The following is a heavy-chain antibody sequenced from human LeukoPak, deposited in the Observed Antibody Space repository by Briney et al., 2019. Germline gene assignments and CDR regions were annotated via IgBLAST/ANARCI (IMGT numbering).Heavy chain of an antibody. CDR3: ARDYSSSWYGDWFDP. CDR1: GGSFSGYY. CDR2: INHSGST. V-gene: IGHV4-34*01. Sequence: PSETLSLTCAVYGGSFSGYYWSWIRQPPGKGLEWIGEINHSGSTNYNPSLKSRVTISVDTSKNQFSLKLSSVTAADTAVYYCARDYSSSWYGDWFDPWGQGTLVTVSS. D-gene: IGHD6-13*01. J-gene: IGHJ5*02.